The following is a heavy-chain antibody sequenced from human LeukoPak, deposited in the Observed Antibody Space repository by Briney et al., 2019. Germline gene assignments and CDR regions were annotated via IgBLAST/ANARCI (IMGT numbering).Heavy chain of an antibody. CDR1: GFTFSTYG. Sequence: PGRSLRLSSAASGFTFSTYGMHWVRQAPGKGLEWVAVIWFDGSNKFYVDSVKGRFTISRDNSKNTVYLQMNSLRAEDTAVYYCARDDFYYYYIDVWGKGTTVTVSS. J-gene: IGHJ6*03. CDR3: ARDDFYYYYIDV. CDR2: IWFDGSNK. V-gene: IGHV3-33*01. D-gene: IGHD2-21*02.